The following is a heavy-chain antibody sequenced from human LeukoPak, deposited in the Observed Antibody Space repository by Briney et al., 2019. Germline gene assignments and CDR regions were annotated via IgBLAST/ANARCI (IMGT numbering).Heavy chain of an antibody. J-gene: IGHJ4*02. V-gene: IGHV4-30-4*08. CDR1: GGSISSGDYY. CDR3: ARVASSSWYYFDY. CDR2: IYYSGST. Sequence: SQTLSLTCTVSGGSISSGDYYWSWVRQPPGKGLEWIGYIYYSGSTYYNPSLKSRVTISVDTSKNQFSLKLSSVTAADTAVYYCARVASSSWYYFDYWGQGALVTVSS. D-gene: IGHD6-13*01.